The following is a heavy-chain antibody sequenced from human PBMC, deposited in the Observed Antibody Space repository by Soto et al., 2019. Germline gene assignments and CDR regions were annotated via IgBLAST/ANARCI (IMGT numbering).Heavy chain of an antibody. CDR1: GGSISSNY. D-gene: IGHD2-2*01. Sequence: SETLSLTCTVSGGSISSNYWSWIRQPPGKGLEWIGIISYSGSTYYNPSLKSRVTMSVDTSKKQLSLRLSSVTAADTAVYYCARLHCDSPNCVPLDPWGQGTLVTVSS. J-gene: IGHJ5*02. CDR3: ARLHCDSPNCVPLDP. V-gene: IGHV4-59*04. CDR2: ISYSGST.